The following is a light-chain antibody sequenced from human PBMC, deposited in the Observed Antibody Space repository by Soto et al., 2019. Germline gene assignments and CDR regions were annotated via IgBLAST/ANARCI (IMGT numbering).Light chain of an antibody. Sequence: ETVLTQSPATLSLSPGERATLSCRASQSVSSYLAWYQQKPGQAPRLLIYDASNRATGIPARFSGSGSGTDFTLTIRSLEPEDFAVYYFQQRFNWPPITFGQGTRLEIK. V-gene: IGKV3-11*01. CDR1: QSVSSY. CDR2: DAS. J-gene: IGKJ5*01. CDR3: QQRFNWPPIT.